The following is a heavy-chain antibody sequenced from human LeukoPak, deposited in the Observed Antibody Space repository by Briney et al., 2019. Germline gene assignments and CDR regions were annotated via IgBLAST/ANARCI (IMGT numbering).Heavy chain of an antibody. J-gene: IGHJ4*02. CDR3: ARRRFWSGPFDY. Sequence: TSSETLSLTCAVYGGSFSGYYWSWIRQPPGKGLEWIGEINHSGSTNYNPSLKSRVTISVDTSKNQFSLKLSSVTAADTAVYYCARRRFWSGPFDYWGQGTLVTVSS. CDR2: INHSGST. V-gene: IGHV4-34*01. D-gene: IGHD3-3*01. CDR1: GGSFSGYY.